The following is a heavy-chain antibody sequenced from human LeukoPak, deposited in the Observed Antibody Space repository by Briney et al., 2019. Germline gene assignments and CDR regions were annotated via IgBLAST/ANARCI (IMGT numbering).Heavy chain of an antibody. Sequence: GGSLRLSCTASGFTFGDYAMGWVRQAPGKGLEWVGFIRSKAYGGTTEYAASVKGRFTISRDDSKSIAYLQMNSLKTEDTAVYYCTRVRLWFGELSSFDYWGQGTLVTVSS. J-gene: IGHJ4*02. CDR3: TRVRLWFGELSSFDY. CDR1: GFTFGDYA. CDR2: IRSKAYGGTT. V-gene: IGHV3-49*04. D-gene: IGHD3-10*01.